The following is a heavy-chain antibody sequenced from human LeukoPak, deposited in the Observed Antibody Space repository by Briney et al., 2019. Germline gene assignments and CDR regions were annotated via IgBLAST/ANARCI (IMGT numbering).Heavy chain of an antibody. V-gene: IGHV3-33*01. J-gene: IGHJ4*02. CDR1: GFTFSSYG. CDR2: IWYDGSNK. Sequence: GGSLRLSCAASGFTFSSYGMHWVRQAPGKGLEWVAVIWYDGSNKYYADSVKGRFTISRDNSKNTLYLQMNSLRAEDTAVYYCARVINGDYAPAYWGQGTLVTVSS. CDR3: ARVINGDYAPAY. D-gene: IGHD4-17*01.